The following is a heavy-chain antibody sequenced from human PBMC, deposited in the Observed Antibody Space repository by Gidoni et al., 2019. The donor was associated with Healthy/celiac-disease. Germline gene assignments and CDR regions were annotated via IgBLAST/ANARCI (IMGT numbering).Heavy chain of an antibody. Sequence: QVQLVESGGGVVQPGRSLRLSCSASGFPFSSYAMHWVRQAPGKGLEWVAVISYDGSNKYYADSVKGRFTISRDNSKNTLYLQMNSLRAEDTAVYYCARDKRSPGGAFDIWGQGTMVTVSS. CDR3: ARDKRSPGGAFDI. CDR2: ISYDGSNK. J-gene: IGHJ3*02. D-gene: IGHD3-10*01. CDR1: GFPFSSYA. V-gene: IGHV3-30-3*01.